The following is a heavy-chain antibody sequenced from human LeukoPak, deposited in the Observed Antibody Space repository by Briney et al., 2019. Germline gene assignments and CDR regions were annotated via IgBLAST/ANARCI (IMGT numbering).Heavy chain of an antibody. V-gene: IGHV3-48*01. CDR2: ISSSSSTI. D-gene: IGHD4-17*01. CDR3: AKGKGATVTTLDY. J-gene: IGHJ4*02. Sequence: PGGSQRLSCAASGFTFSSYSMNWVRQAPGKGLEWVSYISSSSSTIYYADSVKGRFTISRDNSKNTLYLQMNSLRAEDTAVYYCAKGKGATVTTLDYWGQGTLVTVSS. CDR1: GFTFSSYS.